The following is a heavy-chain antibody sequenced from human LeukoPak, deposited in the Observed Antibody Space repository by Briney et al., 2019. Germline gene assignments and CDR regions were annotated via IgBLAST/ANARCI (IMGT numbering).Heavy chain of an antibody. CDR3: ARGGVVARIFDF. J-gene: IGHJ4*02. D-gene: IGHD6-19*01. CDR1: GGSISSYY. Sequence: KSSETLSLTCTASGGSISSYYWSWIRQPPGKGLEWIGYIHYSGSTNYNPSLKSRVSVSVDTSKNQFSLKLSSVTATDTAVYYCARGGVVARIFDFWGPGSLVTVSS. CDR2: IHYSGST. V-gene: IGHV4-59*01.